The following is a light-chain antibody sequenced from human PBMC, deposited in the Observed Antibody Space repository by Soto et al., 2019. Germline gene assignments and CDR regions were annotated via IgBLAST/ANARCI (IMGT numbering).Light chain of an antibody. Sequence: QSVLTQPASVSGSPGQSITISCTGTSSDVGYSNYVSWYQQLPGKAPKLMIYDVSDRPSGVSNRFSGSKSDSTASLTISGLQAEDEADYYCSSYTSSSLYVFGTGTKLTVL. CDR1: SSDVGYSNY. J-gene: IGLJ1*01. CDR3: SSYTSSSLYV. V-gene: IGLV2-14*01. CDR2: DVS.